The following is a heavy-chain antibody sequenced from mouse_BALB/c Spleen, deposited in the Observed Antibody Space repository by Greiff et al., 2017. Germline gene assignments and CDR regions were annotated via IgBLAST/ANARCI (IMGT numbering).Heavy chain of an antibody. CDR2: INPGSGGT. CDR1: GYAFTHYL. Sequence: QVQLQQSGAELVRPGTSVKVSCKASGYAFTHYLLEWVKQRPGQGLEWIGLINPGSGGTKYNEKFKGKATLTAAKSSSTAYIQLSSLTSDDSAVYYCARNYGYVEYWGQGTTRTVS. CDR3: ARNYGYVEY. D-gene: IGHD2-4*01. J-gene: IGHJ2*01. V-gene: IGHV1-54*01.